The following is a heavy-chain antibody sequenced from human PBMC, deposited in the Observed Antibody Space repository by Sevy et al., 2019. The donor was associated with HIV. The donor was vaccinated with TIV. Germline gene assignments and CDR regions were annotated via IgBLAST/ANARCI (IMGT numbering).Heavy chain of an antibody. CDR1: GFSLSTSGVG. Sequence: SGPTLVNPTQTLTLTCTFSGFSLSTSGVGVGWIRQPPGKALEWLALIYWDEDKRYSPSRKSRLTITKDTSKNHVVLTVTNMDPVETAKSYCEHSDDFWSSYEGYGMDVWGQGTTVTVSS. J-gene: IGHJ6*02. CDR2: IYWDEDK. CDR3: EHSDDFWSSYEGYGMDV. V-gene: IGHV2-5*02. D-gene: IGHD3-3*01.